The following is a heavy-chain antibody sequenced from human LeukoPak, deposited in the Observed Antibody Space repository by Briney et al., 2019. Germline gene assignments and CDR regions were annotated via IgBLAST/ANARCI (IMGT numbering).Heavy chain of an antibody. CDR1: AYTFTSYY. Sequence: ASVTVSCKASAYTFTSYYMHWVRQAPGQGLEWMGIINPSGGSTSYAQKFQGRVTMTRDTSTSTVYMELSSLRSEDTAVYYCARDTECYYDSSGPPTADYWGQGTLVTVSS. CDR2: INPSGGST. J-gene: IGHJ4*02. V-gene: IGHV1-46*01. D-gene: IGHD3-22*01. CDR3: ARDTECYYDSSGPPTADY.